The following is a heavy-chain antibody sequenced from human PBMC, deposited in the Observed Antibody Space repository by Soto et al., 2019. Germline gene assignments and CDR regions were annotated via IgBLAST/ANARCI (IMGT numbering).Heavy chain of an antibody. V-gene: IGHV1-69*06. J-gene: IGHJ5*02. CDR1: GGTFSSYA. Sequence: QVQLVQSGAEVKKSGSSVKVSCKASGGTFSSYAISWVRQAPGQGLEWMGGIIPIFGTANYAQKFQGRVTITADKSTSTAYMELSSLRSEDTAVYYCARRGNIVVVPAATGDWFDPWGQGTLVTVSS. CDR3: ARRGNIVVVPAATGDWFDP. CDR2: IIPIFGTA. D-gene: IGHD2-2*01.